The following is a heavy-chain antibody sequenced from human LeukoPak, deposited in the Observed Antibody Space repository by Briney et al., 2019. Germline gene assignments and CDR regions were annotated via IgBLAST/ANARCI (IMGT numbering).Heavy chain of an antibody. CDR1: GFKFSSYE. V-gene: IGHV3-48*03. Sequence: GGSLRLSCAASGFKFSSYEMNWVRQAPGKGLEWVSYISSSGSTIYYADSVKGRFTISRDNAMNSLYLQMNSLRAEDTAVYYCARTYYDILTGYRVIDYWGQGTLVTVSS. D-gene: IGHD3-9*01. CDR2: ISSSGSTI. J-gene: IGHJ4*02. CDR3: ARTYYDILTGYRVIDY.